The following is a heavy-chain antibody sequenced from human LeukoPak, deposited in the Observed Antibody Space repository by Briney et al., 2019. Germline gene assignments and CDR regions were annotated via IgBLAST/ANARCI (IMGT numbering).Heavy chain of an antibody. Sequence: GGSLRLSCAASGFTISDNFMSWVRQAPGKGLEWVSLIYAAGSTYYADSVKGRFTISRDNAKNSLYLQMNSLRAEDTAVYYCARRGIQLWPHDDYWGQGTLVTVSS. CDR3: ARRGIQLWPHDDY. CDR1: GFTISDNF. J-gene: IGHJ4*02. V-gene: IGHV3-53*01. CDR2: IYAAGST. D-gene: IGHD5-18*01.